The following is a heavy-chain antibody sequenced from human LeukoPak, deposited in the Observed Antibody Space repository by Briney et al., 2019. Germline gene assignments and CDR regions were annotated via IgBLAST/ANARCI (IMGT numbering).Heavy chain of an antibody. D-gene: IGHD1-26*01. V-gene: IGHV3-30-3*01. Sequence: GGSLRLSCAASRLTFSSYAMHWVRQAPGKGLEWMAIISYDGSNKDCADSVKGRFTISRDNSKNTLYLQVNGLRTEDTAVYYCARRMGATPVGNAFDIWGQGTMVTVSS. J-gene: IGHJ3*02. CDR1: RLTFSSYA. CDR3: ARRMGATPVGNAFDI. CDR2: ISYDGSNK.